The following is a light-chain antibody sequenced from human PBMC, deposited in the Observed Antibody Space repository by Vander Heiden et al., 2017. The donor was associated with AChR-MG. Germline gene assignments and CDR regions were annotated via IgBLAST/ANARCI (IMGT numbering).Light chain of an antibody. Sequence: QPALTQPPSVSGSPGQTVTISCTGSSSDIGNYNYVSWYQQYPDTAPKVMIFDVSERPSGVPDRFSASKSANTASLTISGLQPDDEADYYCCSYAGIDTYVFGTGTKVTVL. CDR3: CSYAGIDTYV. J-gene: IGLJ1*01. CDR1: SSDIGNYNY. V-gene: IGLV2-11*01. CDR2: DVS.